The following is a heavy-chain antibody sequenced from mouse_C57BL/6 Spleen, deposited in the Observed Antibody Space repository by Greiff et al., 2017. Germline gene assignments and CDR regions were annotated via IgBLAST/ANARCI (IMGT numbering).Heavy chain of an antibody. CDR2: IDPETGGT. D-gene: IGHD3-3*01. J-gene: IGHJ2*01. Sequence: VQGVESGAELVRPGASVTLSCKASGYTFTDYEMHWVKQTPVHGLEWIGAIDPETGGTAYNQKFKGKAILTADKSSSTAYMELRSLTSEDSAVYYCTRPGRRNYFDYWGQGTTLTVSS. CDR3: TRPGRRNYFDY. V-gene: IGHV1-15*01. CDR1: GYTFTDYE.